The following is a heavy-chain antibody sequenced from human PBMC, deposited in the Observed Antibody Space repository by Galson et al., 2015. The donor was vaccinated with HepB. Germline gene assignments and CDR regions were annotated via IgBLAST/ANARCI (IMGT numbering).Heavy chain of an antibody. CDR1: GFTFSSYS. V-gene: IGHV3-48*04. J-gene: IGHJ6*02. D-gene: IGHD1-1*01. CDR3: ARGKRDYYYGMDV. CDR2: ISSSSSTI. Sequence: SLRLSCAASGFTFSSYSMNWVRQAPGKGLEWVSYISSSSSTIYYADSVKGRFTISRDNTKNSLYLQMNSLRAEDTAVYYCARGKRDYYYGMDVWGQGTTVTVSS.